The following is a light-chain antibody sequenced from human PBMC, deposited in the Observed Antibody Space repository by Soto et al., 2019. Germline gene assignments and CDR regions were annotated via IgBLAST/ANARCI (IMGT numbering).Light chain of an antibody. Sequence: EIVVTQSPATLSVSPGERATLSCRVSQSVNGHLAWYQQRPGQAPRLLIYGTSTRATDVPLRFSGGGSGTEFTLTISSLQSEDFAVDFCHQYFDWPRGTFGQGTKLDI. V-gene: IGKV3-15*01. J-gene: IGKJ1*01. CDR3: HQYFDWPRGT. CDR1: QSVNGH. CDR2: GTS.